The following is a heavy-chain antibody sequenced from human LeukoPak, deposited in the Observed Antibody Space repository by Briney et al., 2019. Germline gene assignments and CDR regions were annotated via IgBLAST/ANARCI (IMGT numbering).Heavy chain of an antibody. CDR2: TSGSGGDT. CDR1: GFTLRSYD. V-gene: IGHV3-23*01. D-gene: IGHD3-22*01. Sequence: GGSLRLSCAASGFTLRSYDMSWVRQAPGKGLEWVLATSGSGGDTYYADSVKGRFTISRDNSKNTLYLQMNSLRAEDTAVYYCARDGYYDSSGYRKHDGFDIWGQGTLVTVSS. J-gene: IGHJ3*02. CDR3: ARDGYYDSSGYRKHDGFDI.